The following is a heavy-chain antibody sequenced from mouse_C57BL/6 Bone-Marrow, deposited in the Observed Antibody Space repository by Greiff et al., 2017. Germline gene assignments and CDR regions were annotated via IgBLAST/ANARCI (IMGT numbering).Heavy chain of an antibody. D-gene: IGHD2-1*01. Sequence: QVQLQQPGTELVKPGASVKLSCQASGSTFTSYWMHWVKQRPGQGLEWIGNINPSNGGTNYNEKFKSKATLTVDKSSSTAYMQLSSLTSEDSAVYYCAREKGNWSYAMDYWGQGTSVTVSS. V-gene: IGHV1-53*01. J-gene: IGHJ4*01. CDR2: INPSNGGT. CDR1: GSTFTSYW. CDR3: AREKGNWSYAMDY.